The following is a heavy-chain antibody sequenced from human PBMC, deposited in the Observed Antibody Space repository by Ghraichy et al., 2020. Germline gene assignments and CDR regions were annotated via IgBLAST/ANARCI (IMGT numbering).Heavy chain of an antibody. CDR2: MNPNSGNT. CDR3: ARAYIHTEFDY. D-gene: IGHD1-14*01. CDR1: GYTFTSYD. J-gene: IGHJ4*02. Sequence: ASVKVSCKASGYTFTSYDINWVRQATGQGLEWMGWMNPNSGNTGFAQKFQGRVTMTRNTSLSTAYMELSSLRSEDTAVYYCARAYIHTEFDYWGQGTLVTVSS. V-gene: IGHV1-8*01.